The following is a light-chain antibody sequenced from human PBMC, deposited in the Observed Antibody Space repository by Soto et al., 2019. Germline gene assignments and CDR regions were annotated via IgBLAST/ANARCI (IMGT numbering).Light chain of an antibody. V-gene: IGKV2-28*01. Sequence: EIVLTQSPLSLPVTPGEPASISCRSSRNLLHSNGYYYLDWYLQKPGQSPQLLIYFGSNRASGVPDRFSGSGSGTDFTLTISRVEAEDVVVYFCAKGLATPFTFGGGTKVEIK. CDR2: FGS. CDR1: RNLLHSNGYYY. CDR3: AKGLATPFT. J-gene: IGKJ4*01.